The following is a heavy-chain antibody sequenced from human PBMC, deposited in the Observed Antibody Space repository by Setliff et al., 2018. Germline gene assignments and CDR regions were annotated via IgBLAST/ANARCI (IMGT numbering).Heavy chain of an antibody. V-gene: IGHV4-39*07. CDR3: ARGRMRGSRSGPSCTYDPFDI. CDR2: IYHSGSS. D-gene: IGHD2-2*01. J-gene: IGHJ3*02. Sequence: PSATLSLPCIVSGGSISSMCYYWGWIRQPPGKGLEWIGSIYHSGSSYYNSSLRSRVTISVDTSKNQFSLILRSVTAADTAVYYCARGRMRGSRSGPSCTYDPFDIWGQGTPVTVSS. CDR1: GGSISSMCYY.